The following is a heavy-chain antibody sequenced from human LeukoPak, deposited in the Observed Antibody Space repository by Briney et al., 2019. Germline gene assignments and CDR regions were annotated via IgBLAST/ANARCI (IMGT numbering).Heavy chain of an antibody. D-gene: IGHD1-26*01. V-gene: IGHV3-7*01. J-gene: IGHJ4*02. CDR2: IKQDGSEK. Sequence: GGSLRLSCAASGFIFSSYWMSWVRQAPGKGLEWVANIKQDGSEKYYVDSVKGRFTISRDNAKNSLYLQMNSLRAEDTAVYYCAKDRVGATLYFDYWGQGTLVTVSS. CDR3: AKDRVGATLYFDY. CDR1: GFIFSSYW.